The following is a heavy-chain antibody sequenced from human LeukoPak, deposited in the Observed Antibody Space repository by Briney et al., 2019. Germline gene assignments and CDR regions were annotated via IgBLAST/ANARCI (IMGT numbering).Heavy chain of an antibody. CDR3: AREATWGQWYFDL. CDR2: IAADGGVK. CDR1: GFTFHDHG. D-gene: IGHD6-19*01. J-gene: IGHJ4*02. Sequence: GTSLRLSCAASGFTFHDHGMDWVRQAPGKGLEWGAVIAADGGVKHYADFVKGRFSLSRDNSKNTLFLQMNSLTVEDTVVYYCAREATWGQWYFDLWGQGAPVTVSS. V-gene: IGHV3-30*03.